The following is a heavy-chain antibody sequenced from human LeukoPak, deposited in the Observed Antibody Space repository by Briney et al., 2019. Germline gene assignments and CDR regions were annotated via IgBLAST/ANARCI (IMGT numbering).Heavy chain of an antibody. D-gene: IGHD3-10*01. CDR3: ATGIDGSGSPPGY. V-gene: IGHV1-24*01. J-gene: IGHJ4*02. CDR2: FDPEDGET. Sequence: GASGKVSCKVSGYTLTELSMHWVRQAPGQGLEWMGGFDPEDGETIYAQKFQGRVTMTEDTSTDTAYMELSSLRSEDTAVYYCATGIDGSGSPPGYWGQGTLVTVSS. CDR1: GYTLTELS.